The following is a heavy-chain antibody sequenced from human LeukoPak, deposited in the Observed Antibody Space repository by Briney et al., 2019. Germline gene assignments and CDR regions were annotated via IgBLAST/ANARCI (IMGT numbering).Heavy chain of an antibody. CDR3: TRDPRVVLTPADVGH. CDR1: GGSISSYY. Sequence: SETLSLTCTVSGGSISSYYWSWIRQPPGKGLEWIGYIYYSGSTNYNPSLKSRVTISVDTSKNQFSLKLSSVTAADTAVYYCTRDPRVVLTPADVGHWGQGTLVTVSS. CDR2: IYYSGST. V-gene: IGHV4-59*01. J-gene: IGHJ4*02. D-gene: IGHD4/OR15-4a*01.